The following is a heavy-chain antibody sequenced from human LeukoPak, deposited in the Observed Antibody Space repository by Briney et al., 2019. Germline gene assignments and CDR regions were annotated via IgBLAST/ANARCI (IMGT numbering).Heavy chain of an antibody. CDR1: GFTFDDYA. J-gene: IGHJ3*02. D-gene: IGHD3-9*01. CDR2: ISSSGSTI. CDR3: ARVLRYFDWFPSGDAFGI. V-gene: IGHV3-48*03. Sequence: PGGSLRLSCAASGFTFDDYAMNWVRQAPGKGLEWVSYISSSGSTIYYADSVKGRFTISRDNAKNSPYLQMNSLRAEDTAVYYCARVLRYFDWFPSGDAFGIWGQGTMVTVSS.